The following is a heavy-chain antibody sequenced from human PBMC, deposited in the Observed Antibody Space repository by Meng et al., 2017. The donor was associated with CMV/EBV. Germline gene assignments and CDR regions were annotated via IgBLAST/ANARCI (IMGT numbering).Heavy chain of an antibody. Sequence: GGSLRLSCAASGFTFDDYGMSWVRQAPGKGLEWVSGINWNGSNTGYVDSVKGRFTISRDSAKNSLYLQMNSLRAEDTALYYCARGYQLKPFDLWGQGTMVTVSS. V-gene: IGHV3-20*04. J-gene: IGHJ3*01. CDR1: GFTFDDYG. CDR3: ARGYQLKPFDL. CDR2: INWNGSNT. D-gene: IGHD2-2*01.